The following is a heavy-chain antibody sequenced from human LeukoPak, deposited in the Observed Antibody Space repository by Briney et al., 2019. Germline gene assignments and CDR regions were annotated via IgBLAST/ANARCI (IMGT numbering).Heavy chain of an antibody. CDR1: GYSFTSYW. Sequence: GESLKISCKGSGYSFTSYWIGWVRQMSGKGLEWMGIIYPGDSDTRYSPSFQGQVTISADKSISTAYLQWSSLKASDTAMYYCARLPRTYYYGMDVWGQGTTVTVSS. V-gene: IGHV5-51*01. J-gene: IGHJ6*02. CDR3: ARLPRTYYYGMDV. CDR2: IYPGDSDT.